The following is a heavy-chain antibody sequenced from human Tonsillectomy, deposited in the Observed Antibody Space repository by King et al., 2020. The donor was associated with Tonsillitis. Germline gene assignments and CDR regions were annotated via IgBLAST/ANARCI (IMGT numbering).Heavy chain of an antibody. CDR3: ARVLIAAAGLYYYGMDV. J-gene: IGHJ6*02. Sequence: QLVPSGAEVKKPGASVKVSCKASGYTFIGYDIHWVRQAPGQGLEWMGWINPNSGGTKYAQQFQGRVTMTRDTSISTAYMELSRLKSDDTAVYYCARVLIAAAGLYYYGMDVWGQGTTVTVSS. CDR2: INPNSGGT. D-gene: IGHD6-13*01. V-gene: IGHV1-2*02. CDR1: GYTFIGYD.